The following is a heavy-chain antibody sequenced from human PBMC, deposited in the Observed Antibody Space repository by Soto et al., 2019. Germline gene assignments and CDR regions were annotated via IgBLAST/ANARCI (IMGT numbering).Heavy chain of an antibody. CDR2: ISGSGGST. Sequence: GGSLRLSSASSGFTFSSYAMSLVRQAPGKGLEWVSAISGSGGSTYYADSVRGRFSISRDNSKNTLSLQMNSLRAEDTAVYYCTKALYCSSTSCYSGGDTFHIWGQGTMVTVSS. CDR1: GFTFSSYA. V-gene: IGHV3-23*01. CDR3: TKALYCSSTSCYSGGDTFHI. D-gene: IGHD2-2*01. J-gene: IGHJ3*02.